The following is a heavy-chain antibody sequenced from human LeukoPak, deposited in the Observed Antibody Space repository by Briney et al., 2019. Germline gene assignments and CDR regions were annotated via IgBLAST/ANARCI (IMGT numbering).Heavy chain of an antibody. D-gene: IGHD3-9*01. V-gene: IGHV4-34*01. J-gene: IGHJ1*01. Sequence: SETLSLTCAVYGGSFGGYYWSWIRQPPGKGLEWIGEINHSGSTNYNPSLKSRVTISVDASKNQFSLKLSSVTAADTAVYYCARGLRLLRYFDWLSPRAEYFQHWGQGTLVTVSS. CDR2: INHSGST. CDR1: GGSFGGYY. CDR3: ARGLRLLRYFDWLSPRAEYFQH.